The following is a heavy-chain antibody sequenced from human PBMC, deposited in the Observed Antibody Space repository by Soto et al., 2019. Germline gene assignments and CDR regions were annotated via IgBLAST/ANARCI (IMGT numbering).Heavy chain of an antibody. CDR2: IIPIFGTA. CDR1: GGTFSSYA. V-gene: IGHV1-69*01. D-gene: IGHD6-13*01. CDR3: AREIAAIAAAPSSKYFYGMDV. J-gene: IGHJ6*02. Sequence: QVQLVQSGAEVKKPGSSVKVSCKASGGTFSSYAISWVRQAPGQGLEWMGGIIPIFGTANYAQKFQGRVTIPADESTSTAYMELSSLRSEDTAVYFCAREIAAIAAAPSSKYFYGMDVWGQGTTVTVSS.